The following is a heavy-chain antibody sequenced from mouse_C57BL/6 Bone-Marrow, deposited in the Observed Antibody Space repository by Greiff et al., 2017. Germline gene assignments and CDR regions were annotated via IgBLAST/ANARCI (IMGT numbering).Heavy chain of an antibody. CDR1: GFTFSDYG. V-gene: IGHV5-17*01. CDR2: ISSGSSTI. D-gene: IGHD6-5*01. Sequence: DVMLVESGGGLVKPGGSLTLSCAASGFTFSDYGMHWVRQAPEKGLEWVGYISSGSSTIYYADTVKGRITISRDNAKNTLFLQMTSLRSEDTAMYYCARAGCSGDFDYWGQGTTLTVSA. J-gene: IGHJ2*01. CDR3: ARAGCSGDFDY.